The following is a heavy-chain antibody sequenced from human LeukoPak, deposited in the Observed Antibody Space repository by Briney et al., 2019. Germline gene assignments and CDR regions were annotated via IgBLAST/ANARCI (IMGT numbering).Heavy chain of an antibody. Sequence: PGGSLRLSCAASGFTFSSVWMIWVRQAPGKGLEWVGRIKSRTDGGITDYAASVKGRFTISRDDSKNTLYLQMNSLQTEDTAVYYCSTSVAGSGSPWGQGTLVTVSS. V-gene: IGHV3-15*01. J-gene: IGHJ5*02. CDR1: GFTFSSVW. D-gene: IGHD6-19*01. CDR2: IKSRTDGGIT. CDR3: STSVAGSGSP.